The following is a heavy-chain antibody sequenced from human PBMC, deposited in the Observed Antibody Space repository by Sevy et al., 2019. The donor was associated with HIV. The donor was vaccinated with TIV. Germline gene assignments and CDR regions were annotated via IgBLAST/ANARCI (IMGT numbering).Heavy chain of an antibody. J-gene: IGHJ6*02. D-gene: IGHD6-13*01. V-gene: IGHV3-30*18. CDR1: GFIFSNYD. Sequence: GGSLRLSCAASGFIFSNYDMHWVRQAPGKGLEWVAVISSDGSDRDYADSVKGRFTISRDNSKDTLDLQMNSLRADDTAVYYCANSWGRYDGSSWIYYYYDMDVWGQGTKVTVSS. CDR3: ANSWGRYDGSSWIYYYYDMDV. CDR2: ISSDGSDR.